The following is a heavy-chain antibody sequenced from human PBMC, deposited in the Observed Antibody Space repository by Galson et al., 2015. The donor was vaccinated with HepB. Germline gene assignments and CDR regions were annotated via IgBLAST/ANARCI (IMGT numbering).Heavy chain of an antibody. Sequence: SLRLSCAASGFTFSSYSMNWVRQAPGKGLEWVSYISSSSSTIYYADSVKGRFTISRDNSKNTLYLQMNSLRAEDTAVYYCARGRGMVRGVIPYYFDYWGQGTLVTVSS. J-gene: IGHJ4*02. CDR3: ARGRGMVRGVIPYYFDY. D-gene: IGHD3-10*01. CDR1: GFTFSSYS. CDR2: ISSSSSTI. V-gene: IGHV3-48*01.